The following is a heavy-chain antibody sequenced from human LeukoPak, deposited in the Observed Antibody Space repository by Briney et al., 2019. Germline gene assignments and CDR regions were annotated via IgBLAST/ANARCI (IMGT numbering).Heavy chain of an antibody. Sequence: SEILSLTCTVSGGSISSYYWSWIRQPAGKGLEWIGRIYTSGSTNYNPSLKSRVTISVDKSKNQFSLKLSSVTAADTAVYYCARDLPDIVATDADAFDIWGQGTMVTVSS. CDR2: IYTSGST. J-gene: IGHJ3*02. D-gene: IGHD5-12*01. CDR1: GGSISSYY. CDR3: ARDLPDIVATDADAFDI. V-gene: IGHV4-4*07.